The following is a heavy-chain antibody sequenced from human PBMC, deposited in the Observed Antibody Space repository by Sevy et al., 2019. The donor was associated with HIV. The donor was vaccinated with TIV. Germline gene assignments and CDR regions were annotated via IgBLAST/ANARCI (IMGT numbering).Heavy chain of an antibody. D-gene: IGHD3-22*01. CDR2: IKQDGSVK. V-gene: IGHV3-7*01. CDR3: ASLARHRYYDSSGYYGVIDY. CDR1: GFTISSYW. J-gene: IGHJ4*02. Sequence: GGSLRLSCAASGFTISSYWVTWVRQAPGKGLEWVANIKQDGSVKKYLDSVRGRFTISRDNAKNSVYLEMNSLRDEDTAVYYCASLARHRYYDSSGYYGVIDYWGQGTLVTVSS.